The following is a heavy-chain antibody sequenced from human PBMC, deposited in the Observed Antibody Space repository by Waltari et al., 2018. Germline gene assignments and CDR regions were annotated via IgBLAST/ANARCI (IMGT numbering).Heavy chain of an antibody. D-gene: IGHD4-4*01. CDR1: GFTFSNFW. J-gene: IGHJ4*02. CDR3: TTLSVTKTSDY. CDR2: IKQDGSEK. V-gene: IGHV3-7*01. Sequence: HLVESGGGSVQPGGSLRRSCAASGFTFSNFWMRWVRQAPGKGLEWVASIKQDGSEKQYVDSVKGRFTVSRDNAKNSLYLQMNTLGAEDTAVYYCTTLSVTKTSDYWGQGTLVTVSS.